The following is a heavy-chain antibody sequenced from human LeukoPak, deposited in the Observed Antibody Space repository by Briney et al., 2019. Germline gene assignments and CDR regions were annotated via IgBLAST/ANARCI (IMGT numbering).Heavy chain of an antibody. D-gene: IGHD3-10*01. Sequence: GGSLRLSCAASGFTLSSNYMSWVRQAPGKGLEWVSAISGSGGSTYYADSVKGRFTISRDNSKNTLYLQMNSLRAEDTAVYYCAKDVSGLLWFGELLFCNWGQGTLVTVSS. J-gene: IGHJ4*02. CDR3: AKDVSGLLWFGELLFCN. V-gene: IGHV3-23*01. CDR2: ISGSGGST. CDR1: GFTLSSNY.